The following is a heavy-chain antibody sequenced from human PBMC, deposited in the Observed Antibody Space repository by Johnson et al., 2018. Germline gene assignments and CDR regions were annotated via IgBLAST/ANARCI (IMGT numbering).Heavy chain of an antibody. CDR2: ISYAGSNK. CDR1: GFTFSSYA. D-gene: IGHD1-1*01. Sequence: QVQLVQAGGGVVQPGRSLRLSCADSGFTFSSYAMHWVRQAPGKGLEWVAVISYAGSNKYYADSARGRFTTSRDNSKNTLYLQMNSLRAEDTAVYYCAKSLHDDYGMDVWGQGTTVTVAS. CDR3: AKSLHDDYGMDV. J-gene: IGHJ6*02. V-gene: IGHV3-30*18.